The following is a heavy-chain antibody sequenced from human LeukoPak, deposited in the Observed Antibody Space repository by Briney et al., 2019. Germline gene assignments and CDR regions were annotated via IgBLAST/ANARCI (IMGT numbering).Heavy chain of an antibody. CDR2: INHSGNT. J-gene: IGHJ6*02. Sequence: SETLSLSCAVYGGSFSGYYRRWIRQPPGKGLEWTGEINHSGNTYYNPSLKSRVTISVDTSKIQFSLKLSSVTAADTAVYYCARDHVVIPATYWNYGMDLWGQGTTVTVSS. CDR1: GGSFSGYY. V-gene: IGHV4-34*01. D-gene: IGHD2-2*01. CDR3: ARDHVVIPATYWNYGMDL.